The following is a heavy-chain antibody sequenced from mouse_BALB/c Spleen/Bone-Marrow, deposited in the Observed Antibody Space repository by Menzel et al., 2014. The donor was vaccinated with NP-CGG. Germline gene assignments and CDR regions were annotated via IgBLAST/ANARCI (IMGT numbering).Heavy chain of an antibody. CDR1: GYTFTSYW. Sequence: QVQLQQSGAELAKPWASVKMSCKASGYTFTSYWMHWVKQRPGQGLEWIGYINPSTGYTAYNQKFKDKATLTADKSSNTAYMQLSSLTSEDSAVYYCARGNYEAMDYWGQGTSVTVPS. V-gene: IGHV1-7*01. CDR2: INPSTGYT. D-gene: IGHD2-1*01. CDR3: ARGNYEAMDY. J-gene: IGHJ4*01.